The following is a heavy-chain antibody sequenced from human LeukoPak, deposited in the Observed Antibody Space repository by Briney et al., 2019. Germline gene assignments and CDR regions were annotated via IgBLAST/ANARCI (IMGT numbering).Heavy chain of an antibody. V-gene: IGHV4-34*01. D-gene: IGHD3-10*01. Sequence: SETLSLTCAVYGGSFSGYYWSWIGQPPGKGLEWIGEINHSGSTNYNPSLKSRVTISVDTSKNQFSLKLSSVTAADTAVYYCARGSYYGSGSYYTSGTLFDYWGQGTLVTVSS. CDR1: GGSFSGYY. CDR3: ARGSYYGSGSYYTSGTLFDY. J-gene: IGHJ4*02. CDR2: INHSGST.